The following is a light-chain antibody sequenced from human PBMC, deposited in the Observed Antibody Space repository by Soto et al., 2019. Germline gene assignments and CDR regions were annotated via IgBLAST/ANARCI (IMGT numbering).Light chain of an antibody. V-gene: IGKV2-28*01. Sequence: DIVMTQSPLSLPVTPGEPASISCNSSQSLLQSNGYNYLDWYLQKPGQSPQLLIYFGSYRASGVPDRFSGSGSGTDFTLKIRRVEAEDVGIYYCMQAQQTPPTF. CDR1: QSLLQSNGYNY. J-gene: IGKJ1*01. CDR2: FGS. CDR3: MQAQQTPPT.